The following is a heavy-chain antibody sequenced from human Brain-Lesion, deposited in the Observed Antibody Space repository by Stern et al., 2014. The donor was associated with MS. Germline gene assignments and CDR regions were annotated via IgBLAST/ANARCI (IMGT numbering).Heavy chain of an antibody. J-gene: IGHJ4*02. CDR2: IYASGTT. V-gene: IGHV4-61*02. CDR1: GGPISSHSYY. Sequence: QLQLQESGPGLVKPSQTLSLTCTVSGGPISSHSYYWSWIRQPAGKGLEWIGRIYASGTTNYNPSLKSRVSISVDTSKNQLSLRLSSVTASDTAVYYCARDYGDLEFDLWGQGTLVTVSS. CDR3: ARDYGDLEFDL. D-gene: IGHD4-17*01.